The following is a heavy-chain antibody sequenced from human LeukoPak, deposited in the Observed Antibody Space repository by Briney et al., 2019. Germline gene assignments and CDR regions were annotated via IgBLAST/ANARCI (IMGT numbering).Heavy chain of an antibody. CDR3: ARGIDDILTGYYTPLGY. V-gene: IGHV4-30-2*01. CDR1: GGSISSGGYC. CDR2: IYHSGST. J-gene: IGHJ4*02. D-gene: IGHD3-9*01. Sequence: SETLSLTCTVSGGSISSGGYCWSWIRQPPGKGLEWIGYIYHSGSTYYNPSLKSRVTISVDRSKNQFSLKLSSVTAADTAVYYCARGIDDILTGYYTPLGYWGQGTLVTVSS.